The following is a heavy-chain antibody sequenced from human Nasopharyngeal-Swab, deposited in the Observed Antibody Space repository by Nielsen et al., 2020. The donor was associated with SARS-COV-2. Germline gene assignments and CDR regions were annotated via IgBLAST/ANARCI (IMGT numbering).Heavy chain of an antibody. CDR1: GGSISSYY. J-gene: IGHJ2*01. D-gene: IGHD2-2*01. CDR2: IYYSGRT. Sequence: SETLSLTCTVSGGSISSYYWSWIRQPPGKGLEWIGYIYYSGRTNYNPSLKSRVTISVDTSKNQFSLKLSSVTAADTAVYYCARALGYCSSTSCPTLLCYFDLWGRGTLVTVSS. CDR3: ARALGYCSSTSCPTLLCYFDL. V-gene: IGHV4-59*01.